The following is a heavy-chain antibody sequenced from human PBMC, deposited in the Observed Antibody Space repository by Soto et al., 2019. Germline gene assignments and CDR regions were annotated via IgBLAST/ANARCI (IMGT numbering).Heavy chain of an antibody. Sequence: QVQLVQSGAEVKKPGSSVKVSCKASGGTFSSYAISWVRQAPGQGLEWMGGIIPIFGTANYAQKFPGRGTITADESTSAAKMGLGSLRAEDTAVYYCARGGGQGADYWGQGTLVTVSS. J-gene: IGHJ4*02. V-gene: IGHV1-69*01. CDR2: IIPIFGTA. CDR1: GGTFSSYA. D-gene: IGHD3-16*01. CDR3: ARGGGQGADY.